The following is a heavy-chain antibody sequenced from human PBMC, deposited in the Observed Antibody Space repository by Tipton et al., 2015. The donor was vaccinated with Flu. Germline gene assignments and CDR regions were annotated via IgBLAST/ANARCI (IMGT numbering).Heavy chain of an antibody. Sequence: QLVQSGGGLVQPGASLRLSCTASGFPFSSYSMNWVRQAPGKGLEWVASISRSSIYIYYADSVEGRFTISRDDARNSVYLQMNSLRADDTAVYYCVYWTGDYWGQGTLVTVSS. CDR3: VYWTGDY. CDR1: GFPFSSYS. D-gene: IGHD1-1*01. V-gene: IGHV3-21*01. J-gene: IGHJ4*02. CDR2: ISRSSIYI.